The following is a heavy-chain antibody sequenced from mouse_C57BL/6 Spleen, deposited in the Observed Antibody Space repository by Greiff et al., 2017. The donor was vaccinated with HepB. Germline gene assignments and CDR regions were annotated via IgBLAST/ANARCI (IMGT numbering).Heavy chain of an antibody. J-gene: IGHJ3*01. D-gene: IGHD1-1*01. CDR2: ISSGSSTI. CDR1: GFTFSDYG. CDR3: ARRPNSYGSSPFAY. V-gene: IGHV5-17*01. Sequence: DVMLVESGGGLVKPGGSLKLSCAASGFTFSDYGMHWVRQAPEKGLEWVAYISSGSSTIYYADTVKGRFTISRDNAKNTLFLQMTSLRSEDTAMYYCARRPNSYGSSPFAYWGQGTLVTVSA.